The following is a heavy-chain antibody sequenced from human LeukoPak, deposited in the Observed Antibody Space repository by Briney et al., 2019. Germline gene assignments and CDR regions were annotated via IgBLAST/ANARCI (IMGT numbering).Heavy chain of an antibody. CDR1: GYTFTDYY. D-gene: IGHD6-19*01. CDR2: SNLNSGGA. V-gene: IGHV1-2*02. J-gene: IGHJ4*02. CDR3: ARQASGGWYYDY. Sequence: ASVKVSYKASGYTFTDYYMHWVRQAPGQGLGWMGGSNLNSGGAHYAQKFQGRVSMTRDTSISTIYMELSRLTSGDTAVYYCARQASGGWYYDYWGQGTLVTVSS.